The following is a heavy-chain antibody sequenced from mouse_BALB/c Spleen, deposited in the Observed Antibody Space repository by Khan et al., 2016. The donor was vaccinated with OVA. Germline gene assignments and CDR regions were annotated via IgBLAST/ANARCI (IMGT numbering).Heavy chain of an antibody. Sequence: HVQLKESGAELSRPGASVKMSCKASGYTFTSNTMHWVKQRPGQGLEWIGYINPRSDYTIYSQKFKDKATLTADISSSTAYMQLSSLTSDDSAVYYCARRTTGYAMDYWGQGTSVTVSS. CDR2: INPRSDYT. CDR1: GYTFTSNT. CDR3: ARRTTGYAMDY. J-gene: IGHJ4*01. D-gene: IGHD2-14*01. V-gene: IGHV1-4*01.